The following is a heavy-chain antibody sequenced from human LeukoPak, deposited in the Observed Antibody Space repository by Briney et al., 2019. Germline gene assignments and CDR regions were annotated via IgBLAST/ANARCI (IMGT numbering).Heavy chain of an antibody. CDR3: ARVSSYSSSSGSLCDY. Sequence: GSLRLSCVASGFTFSDYDMHWVRQDPGKGLEWVASMRNDGSQIYYADSVKGRFTISRDNSKNTLYLQMNSLRAEDTAIYYCARVSSYSSSSGSLCDYWGQGTRVTVSS. V-gene: IGHV3-30*02. D-gene: IGHD6-6*01. CDR1: GFTFSDYD. CDR2: MRNDGSQI. J-gene: IGHJ4*02.